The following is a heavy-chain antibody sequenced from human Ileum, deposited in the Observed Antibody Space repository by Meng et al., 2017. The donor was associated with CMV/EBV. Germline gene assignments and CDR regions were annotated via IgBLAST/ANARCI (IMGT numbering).Heavy chain of an antibody. J-gene: IGHJ4*02. V-gene: IGHV1-46*01. CDR2: IHPSGGVT. CDR3: ASDFSGSAPSGFDY. CDR1: GYNFSSYD. D-gene: IGHD3-10*01. Sequence: QVQLVQSGAEVKKPGASVKVSCKASGYNFSSYDINWVRQAGGQGLEWMGIIHPSGGVTTYAQRFQGRVTMTSDTSTTTVYMELSSLTSEDTAVYYCASDFSGSAPSGFDYWGQGTLVTVSS.